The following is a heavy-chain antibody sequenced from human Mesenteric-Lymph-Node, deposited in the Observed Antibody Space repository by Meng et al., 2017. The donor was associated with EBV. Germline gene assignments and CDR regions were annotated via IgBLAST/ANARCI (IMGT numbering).Heavy chain of an antibody. CDR2: TYYRSKWYN. CDR1: GDSVSSNSVG. J-gene: IGHJ4*02. Sequence: QGQLHQSGPGLVKPSQTLSLTLAISGDSVSSNSVGWAWIRQSPSRGLEWLGRTYYRSKWYNDYALSVESRITMNPDTSKNQFSLQLNSVTPDDTALYYCARAVAGKGTYDSWGQGTLVTVSS. CDR3: ARAVAGKGTYDS. V-gene: IGHV6-1*01. D-gene: IGHD6-19*01.